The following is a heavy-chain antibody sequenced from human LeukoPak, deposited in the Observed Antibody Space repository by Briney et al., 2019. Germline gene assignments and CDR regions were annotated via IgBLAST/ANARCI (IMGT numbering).Heavy chain of an antibody. Sequence: GSSVKVSCKASGGTFSSYAISWVRQAPGQGLEWMGGIIPIFGTANYAQKFQDRVTITADESTSTAYMELSSLRSEDTAVYYCARVLTSGFLHWGQGTLVTVSS. CDR2: IIPIFGTA. D-gene: IGHD6-6*01. V-gene: IGHV1-69*01. CDR3: ARVLTSGFLH. J-gene: IGHJ1*01. CDR1: GGTFSSYA.